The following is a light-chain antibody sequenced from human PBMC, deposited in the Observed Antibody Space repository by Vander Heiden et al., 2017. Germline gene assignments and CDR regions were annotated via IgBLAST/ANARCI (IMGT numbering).Light chain of an antibody. Sequence: SYELTQPPSVSVSQGQTARITCSGDALPKKYAYWYQQKPGQAPVLVIYKDSERPSGIPERFSGSSSGTTVTLTISGVQAEDEADYYCQSADSSGTVVFGGGTKLTVL. CDR1: ALPKKY. CDR3: QSADSSGTVV. J-gene: IGLJ2*01. CDR2: KDS. V-gene: IGLV3-25*03.